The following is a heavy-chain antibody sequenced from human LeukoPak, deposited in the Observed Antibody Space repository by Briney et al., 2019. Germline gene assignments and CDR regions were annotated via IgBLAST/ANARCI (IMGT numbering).Heavy chain of an antibody. CDR1: GFTFSSYE. D-gene: IGHD4-11*01. CDR2: ISSSGSTI. CDR3: ARDSWFPNYSNYEGKSWFDP. J-gene: IGHJ5*02. V-gene: IGHV3-48*03. Sequence: GGSLRLSCAASGFTFSSYEMNWVRQAPGKGLEWVSYISSSGSTIYYADSVKGRFTISRDNAKNSLYLQMNSLRAEDTAVYYCARDSWFPNYSNYEGKSWFDPWGQGTLVTVSS.